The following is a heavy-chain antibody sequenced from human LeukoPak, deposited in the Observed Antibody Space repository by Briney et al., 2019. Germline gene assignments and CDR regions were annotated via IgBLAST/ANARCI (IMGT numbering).Heavy chain of an antibody. CDR2: IYTSGST. CDR1: GASISNYY. Sequence: PSETLSLTCTVSGASISNYYWTWIRQPAGKGLEWIGRIYTSGSTTYNPSLKSRVTLSVDTSKNQFSLKLSSVTAADTAAYYCARDFGSGRHYYYYMDVWGKGTTVTISS. J-gene: IGHJ6*03. V-gene: IGHV4-4*07. D-gene: IGHD3-10*01. CDR3: ARDFGSGRHYYYYMDV.